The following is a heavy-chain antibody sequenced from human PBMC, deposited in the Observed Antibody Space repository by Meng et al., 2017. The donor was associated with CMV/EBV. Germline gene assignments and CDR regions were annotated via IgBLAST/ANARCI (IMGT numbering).Heavy chain of an antibody. CDR1: GGTFSSYA. J-gene: IGHJ6*02. V-gene: IGHV1-69*10. D-gene: IGHD2-2*03. CDR3: ARRVDIVVVPATMYYYYGMDG. CDR2: IIPILGIA. Sequence: SVKVSCKASGGTFSSYAISWVRQAPGQGLEWMGGIIPILGIANYAQKFQGRVTITADKSTSTAYMELSSLRSEDTAVYYCARRVDIVVVPATMYYYYGMDGWGQGTTVTVSS.